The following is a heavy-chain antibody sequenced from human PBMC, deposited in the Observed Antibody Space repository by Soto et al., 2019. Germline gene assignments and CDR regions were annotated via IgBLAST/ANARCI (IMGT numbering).Heavy chain of an antibody. CDR3: ASINPAIYYYFDL. J-gene: IGHJ4*01. CDR2: IALDSTTR. V-gene: IGHV3-7*01. CDR1: GIIFTNLW. D-gene: IGHD2-21*02. Sequence: GGSLRLSCAASGIIFTNLWMTWVRQAPGKGLEWVANIALDSTTRVYVDSVKGRFTISRENDMYLLYLHISCLSVVDTAVYYCASINPAIYYYFDLWGHGTQVTVSS.